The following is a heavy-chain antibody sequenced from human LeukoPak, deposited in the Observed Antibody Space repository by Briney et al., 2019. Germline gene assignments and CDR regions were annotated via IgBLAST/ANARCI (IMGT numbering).Heavy chain of an antibody. D-gene: IGHD6-19*01. CDR1: GGTISNYY. CDR2: ISYSGST. CDR3: ARHTSSGSHFDY. Sequence: SETLSLTCTVSGGTISNYYWNWIRQPPGKGLEWIGYISYSGSTNYNPSLKSRVTISVDTSKNQFSLRLSSVTAADTAVYYCARHTSSGSHFDYWGQGTLVTVSS. V-gene: IGHV4-59*08. J-gene: IGHJ4*02.